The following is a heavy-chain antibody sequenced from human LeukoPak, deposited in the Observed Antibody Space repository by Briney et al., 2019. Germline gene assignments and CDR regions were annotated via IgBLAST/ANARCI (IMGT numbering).Heavy chain of an antibody. CDR1: GFIFSSYS. CDR3: AKDRGNDYGVFDY. Sequence: GGSLRLSCAASGFIFSSYSMNWVRQTPGKGLEWISYISSGSGTTYYGDSVQGRFITSRDNAKNSLHLQMNSLRAEDTGVYYCAKDRGNDYGVFDYWGQGILVTVSS. CDR2: ISSGSGTT. D-gene: IGHD4-17*01. V-gene: IGHV3-48*01. J-gene: IGHJ4*02.